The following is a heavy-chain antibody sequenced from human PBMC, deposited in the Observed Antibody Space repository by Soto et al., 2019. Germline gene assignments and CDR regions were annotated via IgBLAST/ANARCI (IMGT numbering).Heavy chain of an antibody. V-gene: IGHV3-23*01. D-gene: IGHD2-21*01. CDR1: GFTFSSYA. CDR3: AQVIPGAGGYYYHSMDV. J-gene: IGHJ6*02. Sequence: EVKLLDSGGGLVQTGGSLRLSCAASGFTFSSYAMGWVRQAPGKGLDWVSVISGSGGITYSADSVKGRFTISREYSKNILYLQMNSLRAEDTAVYYCAQVIPGAGGYYYHSMDVWGQGTTVAVSS. CDR2: ISGSGGIT.